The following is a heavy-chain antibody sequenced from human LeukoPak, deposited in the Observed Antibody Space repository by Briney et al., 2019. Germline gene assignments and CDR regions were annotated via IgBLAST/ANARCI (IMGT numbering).Heavy chain of an antibody. Sequence: GGSLRLSCAASGFTFSSYGMPWVRQAPGKGLEWVAVIWYDGSNKYYADSVKGRFTISRDNSKNTLYLQMNSPRAEDTAVYYCAKAMVRGFTSISAFDYWGQGTLVTVSS. CDR1: GFTFSSYG. CDR3: AKAMVRGFTSISAFDY. CDR2: IWYDGSNK. D-gene: IGHD3-10*01. J-gene: IGHJ4*02. V-gene: IGHV3-33*06.